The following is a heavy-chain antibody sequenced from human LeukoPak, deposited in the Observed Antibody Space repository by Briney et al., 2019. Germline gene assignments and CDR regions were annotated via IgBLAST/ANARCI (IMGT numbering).Heavy chain of an antibody. CDR2: ISSTSSYI. CDR1: GFTFSSYS. V-gene: IGHV3-21*01. CDR3: ARVTEAPYYFDY. Sequence: GGSMRLSCAASGFTFSSYSMNWVRQAPGKGLEWVSSISSTSSYIYYADSVKGRFTISRDNAKNSLYLQMNSLKTEDTAVYYCARVTEAPYYFDYWGQGTLVTVSS. J-gene: IGHJ4*02.